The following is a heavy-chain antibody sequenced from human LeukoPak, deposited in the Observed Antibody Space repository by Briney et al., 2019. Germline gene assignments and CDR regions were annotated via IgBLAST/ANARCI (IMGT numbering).Heavy chain of an antibody. CDR3: ARGAVGADYFDY. J-gene: IGHJ4*01. D-gene: IGHD1-26*01. Sequence: GGSLRLSCAASGFTFSSYGMHWVRRAPGKGLEWVAVIWYDGSNKYYADSVKGRFTISRDNSKNTLYLQMNSLRAEDTAVYYCARGAVGADYFDYWGQRTLVTVSS. V-gene: IGHV3-33*01. CDR2: IWYDGSNK. CDR1: GFTFSSYG.